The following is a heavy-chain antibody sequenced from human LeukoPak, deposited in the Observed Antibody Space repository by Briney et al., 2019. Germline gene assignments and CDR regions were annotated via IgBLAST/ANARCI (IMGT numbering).Heavy chain of an antibody. Sequence: GSLRLSCAASGFTFSTYSMKWVRQAPGKGLEWVSYISDSSAMYYADSVGGRFTISRENDKNSLFLQMNSLRAEDTAVYYCARDGGYSGYDADCWGQGTLVTVSS. V-gene: IGHV3-48*01. CDR1: GFTFSTYS. CDR2: ISDSSAM. D-gene: IGHD5-12*01. J-gene: IGHJ4*02. CDR3: ARDGGYSGYDADC.